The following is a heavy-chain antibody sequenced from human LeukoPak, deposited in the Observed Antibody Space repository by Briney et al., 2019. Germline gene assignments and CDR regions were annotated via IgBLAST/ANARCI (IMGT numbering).Heavy chain of an antibody. CDR1: GFTFSSYA. V-gene: IGHV3-23*01. D-gene: IGHD2-2*01. CDR2: ISGSGGST. CDR3: AKDSGIVVVPAAMDY. Sequence: PGGSLRLSCAASGFTFSSYAMSWVRQAPGKGLEWVSAISGSGGSTYYADSVKGRFTISRDNSKNTLYLQMNSLRAEGTAVYYCAKDSGIVVVPAAMDYWGQGTLVTVSS. J-gene: IGHJ4*02.